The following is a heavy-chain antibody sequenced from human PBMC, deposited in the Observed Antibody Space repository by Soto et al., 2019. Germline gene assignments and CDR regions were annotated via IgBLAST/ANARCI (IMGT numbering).Heavy chain of an antibody. CDR2: ISGSGGST. D-gene: IGHD2-2*01. CDR3: AKGAYLVVVPAASFDY. J-gene: IGHJ4*02. V-gene: IGHV3-23*01. Sequence: GGSLRLSCAASGFTFSSYAMSWVRQAPGKGLEWVSAISGSGGSTYYADSVKGRFTISRDNSKNTLYLQMNSLRVEDTAVYYCAKGAYLVVVPAASFDYWGQGTLVTVSS. CDR1: GFTFSSYA.